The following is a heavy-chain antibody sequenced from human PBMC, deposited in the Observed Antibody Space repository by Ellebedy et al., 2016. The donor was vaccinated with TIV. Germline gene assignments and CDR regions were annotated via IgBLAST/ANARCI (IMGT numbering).Heavy chain of an antibody. CDR2: LYYSGST. CDR3: ARHPYCYDSSGINWFDP. Sequence: MPSETLSLTCTVSGGSISSSSYYWGWIRQPPGKGLEWIGSLYYSGSTYYNPSLKSRVTISVDTSKNQFSLKLNSVTAEDTAVYYCARHPYCYDSSGINWFDPWGQGTLVTVSS. J-gene: IGHJ5*02. D-gene: IGHD3-22*01. V-gene: IGHV4-39*01. CDR1: GGSISSSSYY.